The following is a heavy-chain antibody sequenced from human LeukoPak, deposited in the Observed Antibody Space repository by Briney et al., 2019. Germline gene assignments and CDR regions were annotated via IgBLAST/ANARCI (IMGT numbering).Heavy chain of an antibody. CDR2: IYSGGST. V-gene: IGHV3-53*01. CDR1: GFTVSSNY. D-gene: IGHD4-17*01. CDR3: AKLGDDYGDYVGY. Sequence: GGSLRLSCAASGFTVSSNYMSWVRQAPGKGLEWVSVIYSGGSTYYADSVKGRFTISRDNSKNTLYLQMNSLRAEDTAVYYCAKLGDDYGDYVGYWGQGTLVTVSS. J-gene: IGHJ4*02.